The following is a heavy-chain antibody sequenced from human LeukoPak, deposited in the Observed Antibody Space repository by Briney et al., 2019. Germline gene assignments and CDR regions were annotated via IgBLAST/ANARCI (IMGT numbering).Heavy chain of an antibody. CDR2: IYYSGST. D-gene: IGHD3-10*01. J-gene: IGHJ4*02. CDR1: GGSVSSGSYY. V-gene: IGHV4-61*01. CDR3: ARSLRRASDY. Sequence: SETLSLTCTVSGGSVSSGSYYWSWIRQPPGKGLEWIGYIYYSGSTNYNPSLKSRVTISVDTSKNQFSLKLSSVTAADTAVYYCARSLRRASDYWGQGTLVTVSS.